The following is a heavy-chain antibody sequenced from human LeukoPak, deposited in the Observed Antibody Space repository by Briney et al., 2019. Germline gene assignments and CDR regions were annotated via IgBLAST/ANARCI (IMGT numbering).Heavy chain of an antibody. CDR1: GGSISGYY. Sequence: SETLSLTCTVSGGSISGYYLSWIRQPPGKGLEYIGYIYYNGNTNYNPSLRSRVTISVDTSKNQFSLKLSSVTAADTAVYYCARTSGYDSSGYYPWYFDYWGQGTLVTVSS. CDR2: IYYNGNT. J-gene: IGHJ4*02. D-gene: IGHD3-22*01. V-gene: IGHV4-59*01. CDR3: ARTSGYDSSGYYPWYFDY.